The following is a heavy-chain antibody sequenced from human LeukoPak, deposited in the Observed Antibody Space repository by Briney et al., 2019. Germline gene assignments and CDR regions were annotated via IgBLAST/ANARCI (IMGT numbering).Heavy chain of an antibody. CDR3: ARDLGSGDHGLHV. J-gene: IGHJ4*02. Sequence: AGSLSLSCAASGFTFNSYTMNWVRQAPGKGLEWISYISKTGTTIYYADCVKGRFTISKDNAKNSLYLQMNSLRSEVTGLYFCARDLGSGDHGLHVWGKGTLLTVSS. D-gene: IGHD2-21*02. V-gene: IGHV3-48*01. CDR2: ISKTGTTI. CDR1: GFTFNSYT.